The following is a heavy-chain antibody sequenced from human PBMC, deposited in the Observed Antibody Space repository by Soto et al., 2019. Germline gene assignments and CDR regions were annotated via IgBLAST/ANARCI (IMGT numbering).Heavy chain of an antibody. Sequence: GGSLRLSCVASGFTFSTYWMTWVRQAPGMGLEWVAGIKEDASEKVYVDSVKGRFSISRDNAKNSLYLQLNSLRAEDTAVYYFATAISSHFNNFDSWGQGYLVTVSS. D-gene: IGHD3-3*02. CDR1: GFTFSTYW. J-gene: IGHJ4*02. CDR2: IKEDASEK. CDR3: ATAISSHFNNFDS. V-gene: IGHV3-7*01.